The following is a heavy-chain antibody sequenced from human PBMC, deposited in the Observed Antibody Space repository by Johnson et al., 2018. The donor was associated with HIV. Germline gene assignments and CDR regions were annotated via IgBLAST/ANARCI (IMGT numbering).Heavy chain of an antibody. CDR3: AKDAVVVPAANPDAFDI. J-gene: IGHJ3*02. Sequence: QLVESGGGVVQPGGSLRLSCAASGFTFSSYGMHWVRQAPGKRLEWVAVISYDGSNKYYADSVKGRFTISRDNSKNKLYLQMNSLRDEDTAVYYCAKDAVVVPAANPDAFDIWGQGTMVTVSS. V-gene: IGHV3-30*19. CDR1: GFTFSSYG. CDR2: ISYDGSNK. D-gene: IGHD2-2*01.